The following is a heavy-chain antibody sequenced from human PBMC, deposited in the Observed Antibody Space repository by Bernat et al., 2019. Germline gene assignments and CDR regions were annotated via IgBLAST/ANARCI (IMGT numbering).Heavy chain of an antibody. D-gene: IGHD2-21*02. CDR2: IKSKTDGGTT. Sequence: EVQLVESGGGLVKPGGSLRLSCAASGFTFSNAWMNWVRQAPGKGLEWVGRIKSKTDGGTTDYAAPVKGRFTISRDDSKNTLYLQMNSLKTEDTAVYYCNTVRCRGGGDCYSSYYYYYYGMDVWGQGTTVTVSS. CDR3: NTVRCRGGGDCYSSYYYYYYGMDV. CDR1: GFTFSNAW. V-gene: IGHV3-15*07. J-gene: IGHJ6*02.